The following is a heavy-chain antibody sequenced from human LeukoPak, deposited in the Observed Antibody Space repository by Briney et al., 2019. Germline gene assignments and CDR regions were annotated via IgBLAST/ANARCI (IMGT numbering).Heavy chain of an antibody. D-gene: IGHD6-13*01. CDR1: GFTFVSHW. CDR2: IKQDGSEK. Sequence: TGGSLRLSCVASGFTFVSHWMTWVRQAPGKGLEWVANIKQDGSEKYYVDSVKGRFTISRDNAKNSLYLQMNSLRAEDTAVYYCARGRLAAAGTSYWGQGTLVTVSS. CDR3: ARGRLAAAGTSY. V-gene: IGHV3-7*01. J-gene: IGHJ4*02.